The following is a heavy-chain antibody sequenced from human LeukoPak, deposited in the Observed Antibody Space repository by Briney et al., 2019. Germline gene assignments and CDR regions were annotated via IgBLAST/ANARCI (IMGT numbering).Heavy chain of an antibody. J-gene: IGHJ6*04. V-gene: IGHV3-23*01. D-gene: IGHD3-10*01. CDR2: ISASGGSS. CDR3: AKCFSMIRGLRGTYYYYGMDV. CDR1: GFTFDNYA. Sequence: GGSLRLSCAASGFTFDNYAMSWVRQAPGKGLEWVSSISASGGSSYYADSVKGRFTISRDNSNKILYLQMNSLRAEDTAVYYCAKCFSMIRGLRGTYYYYGMDVWGRGTTVTVSS.